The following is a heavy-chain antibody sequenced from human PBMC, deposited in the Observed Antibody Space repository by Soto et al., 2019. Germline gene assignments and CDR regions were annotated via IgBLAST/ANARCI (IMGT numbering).Heavy chain of an antibody. Sequence: QVQLVQSGAEVKKPGSSVKVSCKASGGTFSSYAISWVRQAPGQGLEWMGGIIPIFGTANYAQKFQGRVTITADKPRSTANRELSSLNAEDRAVYYWASPTGEWFPPAGNYPSGRDVW. CDR1: GGTFSSYA. V-gene: IGHV1-69*06. D-gene: IGHD3-3*01. CDR2: IIPIFGTA. CDR3: ASPTGEWFPPAGNYPSGRDV. J-gene: IGHJ6*01.